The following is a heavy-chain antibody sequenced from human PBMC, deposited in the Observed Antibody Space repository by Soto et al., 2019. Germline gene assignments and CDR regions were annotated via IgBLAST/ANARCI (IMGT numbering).Heavy chain of an antibody. CDR3: VRASLAGQYYFDY. D-gene: IGHD6-13*01. CDR2: ISSSSSSI. CDR1: GFTFSTYS. J-gene: IGHJ4*02. Sequence: VGSLRLSCAASGFTFSTYSRNWVRQAPGKGLEWVSYISSSSSSIYYADSVKGRFTISSDNAKNSLFLQMNSLRAEDTAVYYCVRASLAGQYYFDYWGQGTLVTVSS. V-gene: IGHV3-48*01.